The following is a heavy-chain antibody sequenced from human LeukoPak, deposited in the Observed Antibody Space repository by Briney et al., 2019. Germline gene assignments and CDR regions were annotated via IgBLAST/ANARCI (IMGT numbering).Heavy chain of an antibody. J-gene: IGHJ5*02. CDR3: ARVAPRITMIVVVTPNWFDP. CDR2: LNTANGNT. V-gene: IGHV1-3*04. Sequence: GASVTISCTASGYTFTSHAIHWVRQAPGQRLEWMGWLNTANGNTRYSQKFQGRVIISRDTSTSTAYMELRSLRSDDTAVCYCARVAPRITMIVVVTPNWFDPWGQGTLVTVSS. D-gene: IGHD3-22*01. CDR1: GYTFTSHA.